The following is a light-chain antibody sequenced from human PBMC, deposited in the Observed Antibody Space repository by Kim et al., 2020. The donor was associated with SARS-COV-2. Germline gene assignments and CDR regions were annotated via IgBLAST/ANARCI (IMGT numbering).Light chain of an antibody. CDR2: GGF. J-gene: IGKJ2*01. V-gene: IGKV3-20*01. Sequence: EIVLTQSPGTLSLSPGERATLSCRASRSVSSTYLGWYQQRPGQAPRLLIYGGFSRATGIPDRFTATGSGTDFTLTISRLEPEDFAVYYCQYYSSPYIFGLGTKLEIK. CDR1: RSVSSTY. CDR3: QYYSSPYI.